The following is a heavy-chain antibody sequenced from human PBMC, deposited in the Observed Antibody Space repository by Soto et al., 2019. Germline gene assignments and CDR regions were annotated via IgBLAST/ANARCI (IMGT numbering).Heavy chain of an antibody. CDR3: ARDRSSSFWGLLPKLDAIDI. J-gene: IGHJ3*02. D-gene: IGHD3-22*01. CDR2: ISYDGSNK. V-gene: IGHV3-30-3*01. CDR1: GFTFSSYA. Sequence: GGSLRLSCAASGFTFSSYAMHWVRQAPGKGLEWVAVISYDGSNKYYADSVKGRFTISRDNSKNTLYLQMNSLRAEDTAVYYCARDRSSSFWGLLPKLDAIDIWGQGTMVTVS.